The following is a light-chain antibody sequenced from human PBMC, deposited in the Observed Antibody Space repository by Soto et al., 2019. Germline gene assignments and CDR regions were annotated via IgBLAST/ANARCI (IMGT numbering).Light chain of an antibody. CDR3: QQRSHWTPT. CDR2: DAS. J-gene: IGKJ4*01. V-gene: IGKV3-11*01. Sequence: EIVLSQSPATLSFSPGERINPSRRASQSLSSYIAWYQQKPGQAPRLLIYDASKRATGVPARFSGSGSGADFTLTISSLEPEDFAVYHCQQRSHWTPTFGGGTKVDIK. CDR1: QSLSSY.